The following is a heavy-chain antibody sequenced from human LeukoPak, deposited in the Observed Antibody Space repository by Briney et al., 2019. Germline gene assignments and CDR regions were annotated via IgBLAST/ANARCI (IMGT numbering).Heavy chain of an antibody. J-gene: IGHJ4*02. D-gene: IGHD6-19*01. Sequence: GGSLRLSCAASGFTFSSYGMHWVRQAPGKGLEWVAVISYDGSNKYYAVSVKGRFTISRDNSKNTLYLQMNSLRAEDTAVYYCAKDVGSGWESYFDYWGQGTLVTVSS. CDR1: GFTFSSYG. V-gene: IGHV3-30*18. CDR3: AKDVGSGWESYFDY. CDR2: ISYDGSNK.